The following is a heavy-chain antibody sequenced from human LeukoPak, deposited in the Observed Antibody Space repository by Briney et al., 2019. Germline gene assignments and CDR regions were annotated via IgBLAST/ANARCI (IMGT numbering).Heavy chain of an antibody. D-gene: IGHD3-22*01. CDR3: ARALRGEYYYDSSGYSPFDY. CDR1: GYTFTSYY. J-gene: IGHJ4*02. Sequence: ASVKVSCKASGYTFTSYYMHWVQQAPGQGLEWMGITNPSGGSTSYAQKFQGRVTMTRDTSTSTVYMELSSLRSEDTAVYYCARALRGEYYYDSSGYSPFDYWGQGTLVTVSS. CDR2: TNPSGGST. V-gene: IGHV1-46*01.